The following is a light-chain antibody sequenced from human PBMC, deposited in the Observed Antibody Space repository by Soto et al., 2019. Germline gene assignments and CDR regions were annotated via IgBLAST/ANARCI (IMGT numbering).Light chain of an antibody. V-gene: IGLV1-40*01. CDR2: GNR. J-gene: IGLJ3*02. CDR1: SSNFGAGYD. Sequence: QSVLTHPPSVSGAPGQRVTISCTGSSSNFGAGYDVHWYQHLPGTAPKLLIHGNRNRPSGVPDRFSGSKSGTSASLAITGLQAEDEDEYSCQSYDNSLNAVVFGGGTKLTGL. CDR3: QSYDNSLNAVV.